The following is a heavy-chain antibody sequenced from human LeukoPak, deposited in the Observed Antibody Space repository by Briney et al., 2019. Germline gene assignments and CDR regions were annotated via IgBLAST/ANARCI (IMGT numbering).Heavy chain of an antibody. CDR1: EFPFSGYG. V-gene: IGHV3-23*01. CDR2: ISGGGADT. J-gene: IGHJ6*02. D-gene: IGHD3-16*01. Sequence: GGSLRLSCAASEFPFSGYGMTWVRQAPGKGLEWVSGISGGGADTKYADAVKGRFTISRDNSKNTLYLQMSSLRGEDTAVYYCAKSRYDDYYYYYGMDVWGQGTTVTVSS. CDR3: AKSRYDDYYYYYGMDV.